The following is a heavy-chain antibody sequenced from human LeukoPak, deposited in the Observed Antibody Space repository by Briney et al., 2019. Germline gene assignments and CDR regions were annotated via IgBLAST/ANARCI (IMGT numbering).Heavy chain of an antibody. CDR2: INSDGSST. V-gene: IGHV3-74*01. J-gene: IGHJ6*02. CDR1: GFTFSSYW. Sequence: PGGSLRLSCGASGFTFSSYWMHWVRQAPGKGLVWVSRINSDGSSTSYADSVKGRFTISRDNARNSLYLQMSSLRDEDTAVYYCARVYSATFPRMDAWGQGTTVIVSS. CDR3: ARVYSATFPRMDA. D-gene: IGHD6-13*01.